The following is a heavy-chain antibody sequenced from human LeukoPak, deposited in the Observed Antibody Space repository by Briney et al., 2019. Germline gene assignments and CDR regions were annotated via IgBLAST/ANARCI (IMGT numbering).Heavy chain of an antibody. CDR1: GYIFANYG. J-gene: IGHJ4*02. D-gene: IGHD3-10*01. V-gene: IGHV1-18*01. CDR3: AREPISSGTYYPRSDY. CDR2: INTYNGNT. Sequence: GSVKVSCKASGYIFANYGFAWVRQAPGRGLEWLGWINTYNGNTKYAQNLQGRVTVTTDTSTNTAYMELRSLTSDDTAVYYCAREPISSGTYYPRSDYWGQGTLVPVSS.